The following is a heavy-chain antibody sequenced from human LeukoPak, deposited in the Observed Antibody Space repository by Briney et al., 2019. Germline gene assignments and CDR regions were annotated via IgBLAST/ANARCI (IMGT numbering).Heavy chain of an antibody. Sequence: GGSLRLSCAASGFTFSSYGMQWVRQAPGKGLEWVAFIRYDGSNKYYAGSVKGRFTISRDNSKNTLYLQMNSLRAEDTAVYYCARLPAYCSSTSCYYDYWGQGTLVTVSS. CDR2: IRYDGSNK. V-gene: IGHV3-30*02. J-gene: IGHJ4*02. D-gene: IGHD2-2*01. CDR3: ARLPAYCSSTSCYYDY. CDR1: GFTFSSYG.